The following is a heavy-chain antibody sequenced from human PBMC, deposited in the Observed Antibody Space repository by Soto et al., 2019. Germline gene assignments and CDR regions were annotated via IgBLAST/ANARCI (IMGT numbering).Heavy chain of an antibody. Sequence: EVQLVESGGGLVKPGGSLRLSCAASGFTFSSYSMNWVRQAPGKGLEWVSSISSSSSYIYYADSVKGRFTISRDNAKNSLYLQTNCLRAEDTAVYYFARDDRGVYYDILTGYFPADAFDIWGQGTMVTVSS. CDR2: ISSSSSYI. J-gene: IGHJ3*02. CDR3: ARDDRGVYYDILTGYFPADAFDI. CDR1: GFTFSSYS. V-gene: IGHV3-21*01. D-gene: IGHD3-9*01.